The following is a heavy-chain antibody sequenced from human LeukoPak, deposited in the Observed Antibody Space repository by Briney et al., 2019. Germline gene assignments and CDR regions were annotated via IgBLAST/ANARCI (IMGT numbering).Heavy chain of an antibody. CDR3: VRQISSY. V-gene: IGHV1-2*02. Sequence: ASVKVSCKASGYTFSGYYIHWVRQAPGQGLEWMGWIDPNSGDTHYAQKFQGRVTMTRDTSISTAYIELSRLTSDDTAVYYCVRQISSYWGQGTLVTVSS. J-gene: IGHJ1*01. CDR2: IDPNSGDT. D-gene: IGHD2/OR15-2a*01. CDR1: GYTFSGYY.